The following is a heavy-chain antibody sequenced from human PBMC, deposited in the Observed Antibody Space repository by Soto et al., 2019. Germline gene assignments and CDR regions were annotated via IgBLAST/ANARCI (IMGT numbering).Heavy chain of an antibody. CDR1: GXSISDYY. D-gene: IGHD3-10*01. V-gene: IGHV4-34*11. J-gene: IGHJ6*03. CDR3: ARARVDILREVVKYNMDV. Sequence: XTLSLTCDVSGXSISDYYCSWIRQSPGKGLEWLGYIYNSGRVTTNPSLQSRATISIDTSKNQLSLNLRSVTAADTAVYYCARARVDILREVVKYNMDVWGPGATVTVSS. CDR2: IYNSGRV.